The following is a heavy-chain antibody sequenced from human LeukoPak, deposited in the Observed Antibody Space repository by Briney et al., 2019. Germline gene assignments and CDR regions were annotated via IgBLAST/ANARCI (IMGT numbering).Heavy chain of an antibody. CDR3: ARERDTSMVALDS. J-gene: IGHJ4*02. CDR1: GFTFSSYI. D-gene: IGHD5-18*01. Sequence: PGGSLRLSCAASGFTFSSYILNWVRQAPGKGLEWVSCITSNIYTYYADSVRGRFTISRDNSQNSVYLVMNSLRAEDTAVYYCARERDTSMVALDSWGQGTLVTVSS. V-gene: IGHV3-21*06. CDR2: ITSNIYT.